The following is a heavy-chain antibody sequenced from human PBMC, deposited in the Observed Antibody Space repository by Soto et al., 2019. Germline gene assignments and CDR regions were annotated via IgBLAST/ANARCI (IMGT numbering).Heavy chain of an antibody. D-gene: IGHD3-22*01. V-gene: IGHV1-18*01. CDR1: GYTFTSYG. Sequence: GASVKVSCKASGYTFTSYGISWVRQAPGQGLEWMGWISAYNGNTNYAQKLQGRVTMTTDTSTSTAYMELRSLRSDDTAVYYCASWSYYYDSSGYGTLDYWGQGTLVTVSS. J-gene: IGHJ4*02. CDR2: ISAYNGNT. CDR3: ASWSYYYDSSGYGTLDY.